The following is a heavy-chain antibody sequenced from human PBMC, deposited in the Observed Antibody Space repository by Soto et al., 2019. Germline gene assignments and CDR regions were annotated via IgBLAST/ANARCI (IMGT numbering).Heavy chain of an antibody. CDR3: AKRGGITIFGVVTQGSDYYYMDV. CDR1: GFTFSSYA. J-gene: IGHJ6*03. Sequence: EVQLLESGGGLVQPGGSLRLSCAASGFTFSSYAMSWVRQAPGKGLEWVSAISGSGGSTYYADSVKGRFTISRDNSKNTLYLQMNSLRAEDTAVYYCAKRGGITIFGVVTQGSDYYYMDVWGKGTTVTVSS. CDR2: ISGSGGST. V-gene: IGHV3-23*01. D-gene: IGHD3-3*01.